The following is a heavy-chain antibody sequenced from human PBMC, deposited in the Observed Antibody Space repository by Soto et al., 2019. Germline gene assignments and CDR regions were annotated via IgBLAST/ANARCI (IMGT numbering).Heavy chain of an antibody. CDR3: ARDLRLTGGGMDV. CDR1: GYIFTNND. CDR2: MNPGSGDT. J-gene: IGHJ6*02. V-gene: IGHV1-8*01. D-gene: IGHD7-27*01. Sequence: GASVKVSCTAAGYIFTNNDVSWVRQATGQGLEWMGWMNPGSGDTGYAQKFQGWVTMTRDTSISTAYMELSRLRSDDTAVYYCARDLRLTGGGMDVWGQGTTVTVSS.